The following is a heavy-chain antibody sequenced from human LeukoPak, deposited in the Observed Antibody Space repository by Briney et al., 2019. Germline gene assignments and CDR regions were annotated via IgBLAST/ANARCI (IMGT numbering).Heavy chain of an antibody. Sequence: QSGGSLRLSCAASGFSFSATWMHWVRQSPGKGLVWVARITSDGFSTTYAESVKGRFTISRDNAKNTLYLQMNSLRAEDTAVYYCARGSGFPDYWGQGTLVTVSS. CDR3: ARGSGFPDY. V-gene: IGHV3-74*03. CDR2: ITSDGFST. CDR1: GFSFSATW. D-gene: IGHD3-10*01. J-gene: IGHJ4*02.